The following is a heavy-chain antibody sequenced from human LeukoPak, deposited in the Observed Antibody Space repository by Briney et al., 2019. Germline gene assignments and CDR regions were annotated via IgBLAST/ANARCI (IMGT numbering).Heavy chain of an antibody. Sequence: GESLKISCRGSGYSFTSYWIGWVRQMPGKGLEWMGIIYPGDSDTRYSPSFQGQVTISADKSISTAYLQWSSLKASDTAMYYCARRGYYYDSSGYYRGAFDIWGQGTMVTVSS. D-gene: IGHD3-22*01. J-gene: IGHJ3*02. CDR1: GYSFTSYW. CDR3: ARRGYYYDSSGYYRGAFDI. V-gene: IGHV5-51*01. CDR2: IYPGDSDT.